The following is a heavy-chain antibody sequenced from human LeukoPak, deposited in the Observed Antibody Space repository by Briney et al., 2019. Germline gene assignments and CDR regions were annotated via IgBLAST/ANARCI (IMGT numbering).Heavy chain of an antibody. CDR3: AMLGTTVTYFDY. J-gene: IGHJ4*02. CDR1: GFSFSDYW. Sequence: GGSLRLSCVASGFSFSDYWMSWVRQAPGKGLEWVANIKKDGSAIYYVDSVKGRFAVSRDNAKNSLYLQMNSLRAEDTAVYYCAMLGTTVTYFDYWGQGTLVTVSS. CDR2: IKKDGSAI. V-gene: IGHV3-7*01. D-gene: IGHD4-17*01.